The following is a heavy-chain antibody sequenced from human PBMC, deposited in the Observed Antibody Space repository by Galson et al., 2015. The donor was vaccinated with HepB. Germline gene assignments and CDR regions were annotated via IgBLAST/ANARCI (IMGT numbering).Heavy chain of an antibody. CDR2: ISAYNGNT. CDR3: ARDGTYYDFWSGYPADP. D-gene: IGHD3-3*01. Sequence: SVKVSCKASGYTFTSYGISWVRQAPGQGLEWMGWISAYNGNTNYAQKLQGRVTMTTDTSTSTAYMELRSLRSDDTAVYYCARDGTYYDFWSGYPADPWGQGTLVTVSS. CDR1: GYTFTSYG. V-gene: IGHV1-18*04. J-gene: IGHJ5*02.